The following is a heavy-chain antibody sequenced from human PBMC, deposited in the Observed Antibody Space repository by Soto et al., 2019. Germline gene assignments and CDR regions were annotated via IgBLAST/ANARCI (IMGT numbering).Heavy chain of an antibody. V-gene: IGHV4-61*08. CDR1: GGSIDSGDYY. J-gene: IGHJ4*02. CDR2: VYYSGTT. D-gene: IGHD3-22*01. Sequence: SETLSLTCTVSGGSIDSGDYYWSWIRQPPGKGLEWIGYVYYSGTTNYNPFLKSRVTLSLDKSKNQFSLKMNSVTAADTAVYYCARESYYDSSGPLDYWGQGTLVTVSS. CDR3: ARESYYDSSGPLDY.